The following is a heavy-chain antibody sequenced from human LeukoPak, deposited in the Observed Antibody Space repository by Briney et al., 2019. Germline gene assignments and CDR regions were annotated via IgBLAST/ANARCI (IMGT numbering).Heavy chain of an antibody. CDR2: ISAYNGNT. CDR3: ASASITMVWGVIYYYYGMDV. Sequence: GASVKVSCKASGYTFTGYYMHWVRQAPGQGLEWMGWISAYNGNTNYAQKLQGRVTMTTDTSTSTAYMELRSLRSDDTAVYYCASASITMVWGVIYYYYGMDVWGQGTTVTVSS. D-gene: IGHD3-10*01. V-gene: IGHV1-18*04. J-gene: IGHJ6*02. CDR1: GYTFTGYY.